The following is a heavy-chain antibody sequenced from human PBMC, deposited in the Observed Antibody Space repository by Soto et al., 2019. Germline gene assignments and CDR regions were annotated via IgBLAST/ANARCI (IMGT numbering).Heavy chain of an antibody. D-gene: IGHD5-12*01. J-gene: IGHJ4*02. V-gene: IGHV1-69*13. CDR2: IIPIFGTA. CDR3: ARGVFDGYPIDS. CDR1: GGTFSSYA. Sequence: GASVKVSCKTSGGTFSSYAISRVRQAPGQGLEWMGGIIPIFGTANYAQKFQARVTITADESTSTAYMELSSLRSEDTAVYYCARGVFDGYPIDSWGQGTLVTVSS.